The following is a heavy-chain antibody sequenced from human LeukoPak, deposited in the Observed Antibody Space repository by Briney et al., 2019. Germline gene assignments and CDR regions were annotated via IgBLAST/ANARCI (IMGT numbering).Heavy chain of an antibody. CDR2: ISGSGGST. CDR1: GFTFSSYA. V-gene: IGHV3-23*01. Sequence: GGSLRLSCAASGFTFSSYAMSWVRQAPGKGLEWVSAISGSGGSTYYADSVKGRFTISRDNSKNTLYLQMNSLRAEDTAVYYCSRDVSTAAGSSAFDMWGQGTMVTVSS. J-gene: IGHJ3*02. D-gene: IGHD6-13*01. CDR3: SRDVSTAAGSSAFDM.